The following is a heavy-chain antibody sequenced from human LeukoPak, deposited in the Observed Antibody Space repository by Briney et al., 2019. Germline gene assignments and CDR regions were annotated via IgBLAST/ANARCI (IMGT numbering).Heavy chain of an antibody. CDR2: ISGSGGST. CDR1: GFTFSSYG. Sequence: GGSLRLSCAASGFTFSSYGMSWVRQAPGKGLEWVSAISGSGGSTYYADSVKGRFTISRDNSKNTLYLQMNSLRAEDTAVYYCAKKSYYYDSSGYFTLNYFDYWGQGTLVTVPS. D-gene: IGHD3-22*01. CDR3: AKKSYYYDSSGYFTLNYFDY. J-gene: IGHJ4*02. V-gene: IGHV3-23*01.